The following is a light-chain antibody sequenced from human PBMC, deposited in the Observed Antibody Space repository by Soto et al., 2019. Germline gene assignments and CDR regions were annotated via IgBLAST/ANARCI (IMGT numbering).Light chain of an antibody. CDR3: AAWDDSLSGPV. J-gene: IGLJ2*01. CDR1: SSNIGGNT. Sequence: QSVLTQPSSASGTPGQRVTISCSGGSSNIGGNTAHWYQQFPGTAPKLLIYNINQRPSGVPDRCSGSKSGTSASLAISGLQSEDYAMYYCAAWDDSLSGPVFGEGTKLTVL. CDR2: NIN. V-gene: IGLV1-44*01.